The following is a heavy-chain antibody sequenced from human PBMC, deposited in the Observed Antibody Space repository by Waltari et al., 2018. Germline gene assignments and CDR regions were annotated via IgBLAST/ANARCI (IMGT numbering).Heavy chain of an antibody. V-gene: IGHV1-69*08. CDR3: AKEGVYQWRVVVISMLDH. Sequence: QVQLVQSGAEVKKPGSSVKVSCKASGGTFSSDVISWVRQVPGQGLEWMGRINPVEGTTDYAQKFQVRGTLTADKSTNTAYMELSSLKSEDTGIYYCAKEGVYQWRVVVISMLDHWGQGTLVTVSS. D-gene: IGHD3-22*01. J-gene: IGHJ4*02. CDR1: GGTFSSDV. CDR2: INPVEGTT.